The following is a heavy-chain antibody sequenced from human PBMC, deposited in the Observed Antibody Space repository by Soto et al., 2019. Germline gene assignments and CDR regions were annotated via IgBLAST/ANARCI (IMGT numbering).Heavy chain of an antibody. CDR3: ARDGHDIAAGGYYGMDV. CDR2: ISRSGTTK. V-gene: IGHV3-48*03. J-gene: IGHJ6*02. CDR1: GFTFSSYE. D-gene: IGHD2-15*01. Sequence: EVQLVESGGALVQPGGSLRLSCAASGFTFSSYEMNWVRQAPGKGLEWVSYISRSGTTKYYADSVKGRFTISRDNAKYSLYLQMNSLRAEDTAIYYCARDGHDIAAGGYYGMDVWGQGTTVTVSS.